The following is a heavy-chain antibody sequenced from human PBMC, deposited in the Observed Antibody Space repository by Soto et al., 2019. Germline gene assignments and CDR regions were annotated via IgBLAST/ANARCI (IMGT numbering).Heavy chain of an antibody. CDR1: GFMFTNYG. Sequence: GGSVRLSCAASGFMFTNYGMHWVRQAPGKGLEWVSFISSSTSNIYYADSVKGRFTISRDNAKNSLYLQMNSLRVEDTAVYYCARDLGAYHYFDFWGQGTLVTVSS. D-gene: IGHD3-16*01. CDR3: ARDLGAYHYFDF. CDR2: ISSSTSNI. J-gene: IGHJ4*02. V-gene: IGHV3-21*01.